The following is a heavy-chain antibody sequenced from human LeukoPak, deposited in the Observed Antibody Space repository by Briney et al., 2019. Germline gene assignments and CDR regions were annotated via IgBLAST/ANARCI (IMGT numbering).Heavy chain of an antibody. CDR1: GFTFTSYS. CDR2: ISGGGST. V-gene: IGHV3-23*01. CDR3: AKGGKWDVTPFDY. D-gene: IGHD1-26*01. Sequence: GGSLRLSCAASGFTFTSYSMNWVRQAPGKGLEWVSTISGGGSTYYADSVKGRFTISRDNSKNTLYLQVNSLRAEDTAVSYCAKGGKWDVTPFDYWGQGTLVTVSS. J-gene: IGHJ4*02.